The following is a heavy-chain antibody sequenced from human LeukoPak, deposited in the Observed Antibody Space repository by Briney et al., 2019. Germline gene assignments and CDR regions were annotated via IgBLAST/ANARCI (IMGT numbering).Heavy chain of an antibody. CDR1: GFTVSSNY. CDR3: ARGHISMIVAPYYMDV. D-gene: IGHD3-22*01. J-gene: IGHJ6*03. CDR2: IYSGGST. Sequence: PGGSLRLSCAASGFTVSSNYMSWLRQAPGKGLEWVSVIYSGGSTYHADSVKGRFTISRDNSKNTLYLQMNSLRAEDTAVYYCARGHISMIVAPYYMDVWGKGTTVTVSS. V-gene: IGHV3-53*01.